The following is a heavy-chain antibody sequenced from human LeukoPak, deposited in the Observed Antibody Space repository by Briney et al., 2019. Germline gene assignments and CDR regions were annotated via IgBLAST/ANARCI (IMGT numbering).Heavy chain of an antibody. CDR2: INPNSGGT. V-gene: IGHV1-2*02. CDR3: AREATMLTNWFEP. Sequence: AASVKVSCKASGYTFTGYYMHWVRQAPGQGLEWMGWINPNSGGTNYAQKFQGRVTMTRDTSISTAYMELSRLRSDDTAVYYCAREATMLTNWFEPWGQGTLVTVSS. D-gene: IGHD3-10*02. CDR1: GYTFTGYY. J-gene: IGHJ5*02.